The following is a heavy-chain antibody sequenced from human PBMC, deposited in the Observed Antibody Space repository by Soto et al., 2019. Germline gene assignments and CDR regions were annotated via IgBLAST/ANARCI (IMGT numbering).Heavy chain of an antibody. Sequence: SVKVSCKASGGAFSSYAMSWVGQAPGQGLEWMGGIIPIVGTANYAQKFQGRVTITADESTSPAYMELSSLRSEDTAVYYCARRQDTAMDYYYRMDFWAQGTTVTGSS. V-gene: IGHV1-69*13. CDR3: ARRQDTAMDYYYRMDF. CDR2: IIPIVGTA. D-gene: IGHD5-18*01. CDR1: GGAFSSYA. J-gene: IGHJ6*02.